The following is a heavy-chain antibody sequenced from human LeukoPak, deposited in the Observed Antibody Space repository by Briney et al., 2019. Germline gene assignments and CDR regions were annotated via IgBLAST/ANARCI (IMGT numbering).Heavy chain of an antibody. J-gene: IGHJ4*02. V-gene: IGHV1-2*02. D-gene: IGHD3-3*01. Sequence: ASVKVPCKASGYTFTGYYMHWVRQAPGQGLEWMGWINPNSGGTNYAQKFQGRVTMTRDTSISTAYMELSRLRSDDTAVYYCARDNDFWSGYYQTQYYFDYWGQGTLVTVSS. CDR3: ARDNDFWSGYYQTQYYFDY. CDR2: INPNSGGT. CDR1: GYTFTGYY.